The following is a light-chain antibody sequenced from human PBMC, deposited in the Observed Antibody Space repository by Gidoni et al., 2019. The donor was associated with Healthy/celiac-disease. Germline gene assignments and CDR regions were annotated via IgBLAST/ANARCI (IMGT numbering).Light chain of an antibody. CDR2: QDS. V-gene: IGLV3-1*01. J-gene: IGLJ2*01. CDR1: KLGDKY. Sequence: SYALTQPPSVSVSPGQTASITCSGDKLGDKYACWYQQKPGQSPVLVIYQDSKRPSGIPERFSGSNSGNTATLTISGTQAMDEADYYCQAWDSRAVFGGGTKLTVL. CDR3: QAWDSRAV.